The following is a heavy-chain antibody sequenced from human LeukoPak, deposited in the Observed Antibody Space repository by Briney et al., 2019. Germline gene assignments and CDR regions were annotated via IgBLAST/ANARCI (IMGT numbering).Heavy chain of an antibody. CDR2: IYYSGST. Sequence: PSETLSLTCTVSGYSIGSGYYWGWIRQPPGKGLEWIGSIYYSGSTYYNPSLKSRVTISVDTSKNQFSLKLGSVTAADTAVYYCARGAYGSSLRHYYYYMDVWGKGTAVTVSS. J-gene: IGHJ6*03. CDR1: GYSIGSGYY. D-gene: IGHD6-6*01. V-gene: IGHV4-38-2*02. CDR3: ARGAYGSSLRHYYYYMDV.